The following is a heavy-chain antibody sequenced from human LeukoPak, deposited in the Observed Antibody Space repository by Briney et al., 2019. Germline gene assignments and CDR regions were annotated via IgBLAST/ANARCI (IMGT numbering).Heavy chain of an antibody. J-gene: IGHJ5*02. Sequence: PSETLSLTCTVSGGSISSYYWSWIRQPPGKGLEWIGYIYYSGSTNYNPSLKSRVTISVDTSKNQFSLKLSSVTAADTAVYYCARDSITMVRGVIIERWFDPWGQGTLVTVSS. V-gene: IGHV4-59*01. D-gene: IGHD3-10*01. CDR1: GGSISSYY. CDR3: ARDSITMVRGVIIERWFDP. CDR2: IYYSGST.